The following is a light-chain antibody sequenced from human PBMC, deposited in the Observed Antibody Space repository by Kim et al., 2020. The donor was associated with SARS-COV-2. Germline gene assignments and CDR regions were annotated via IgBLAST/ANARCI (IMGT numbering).Light chain of an antibody. Sequence: GQRVPISCSGSRSNNKTNTVNWYQQLPGTAPRLLLFGNNQRPSGVPDRFSGSKSGTSASLAISGLQSEDEADYYCASWDDILNGVLFGGGTQLTVL. CDR3: ASWDDILNGVL. CDR2: GNN. CDR1: RSNNKTNT. V-gene: IGLV1-44*01. J-gene: IGLJ2*01.